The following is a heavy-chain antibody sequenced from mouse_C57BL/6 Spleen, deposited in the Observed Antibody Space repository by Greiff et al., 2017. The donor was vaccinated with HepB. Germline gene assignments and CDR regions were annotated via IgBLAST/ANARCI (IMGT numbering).Heavy chain of an antibody. CDR3: AWAGSLSSSWFAC. V-gene: IGHV3-6*01. CDR1: GYSITSGYY. J-gene: IGHJ3*01. D-gene: IGHD6-1*01. Sequence: ESGPGLVKPSQSLSLTCSVTGYSITSGYYWNWIRQFPGNKLEWMGYISYDGSNNYNPTLKNRISITRDTSKNQFFLKLNSVTTEDTATYYCAWAGSLSSSWFACWGQGTLVTVSA. CDR2: ISYDGSN.